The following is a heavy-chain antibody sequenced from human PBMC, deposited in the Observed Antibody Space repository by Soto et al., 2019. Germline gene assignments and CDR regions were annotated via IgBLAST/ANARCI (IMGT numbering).Heavy chain of an antibody. J-gene: IGHJ5*02. CDR3: ARGGGGGLFDP. Sequence: WGSLRLSCATSGFSFIDSYIIFIRQAPCKGLEWISYISPRSTFRDYADSVKGRFTISRDSVKNSLYLQMNNLTADDTGVYYCARGGGGGLFDPWGQGSVVTSPQ. D-gene: IGHD2-21*01. CDR2: ISPRSTFR. V-gene: IGHV3-11*06. CDR1: GFSFIDSY.